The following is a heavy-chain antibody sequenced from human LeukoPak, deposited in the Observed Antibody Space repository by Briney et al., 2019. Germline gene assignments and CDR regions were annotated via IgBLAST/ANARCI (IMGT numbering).Heavy chain of an antibody. CDR2: IKQDGSEK. J-gene: IGHJ4*02. CDR1: GFTFSDHY. CDR3: ARRDSSGWYYFDY. V-gene: IGHV3-7*01. Sequence: GGSLRLSCAASGFTFSDHYMDWVRQAPGKGLEWVANIKQDGSEKYYVDSVKGRFTISRDNAKNSLYLQMNSLRAEDTAVYYCARRDSSGWYYFDYWGQGTLVTVSS. D-gene: IGHD6-19*01.